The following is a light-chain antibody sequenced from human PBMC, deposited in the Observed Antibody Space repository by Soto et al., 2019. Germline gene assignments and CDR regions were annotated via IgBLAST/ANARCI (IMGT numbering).Light chain of an antibody. CDR2: AAS. J-gene: IGKJ3*01. V-gene: IGKV1-9*01. Sequence: DIQLTQSPSFLSASVGDRFTITCRASQGISSYLAWYQQKPGKAPKLLIYAASTLQSGVPSRFSGSGSGTEFTLTISSLQPDDFATSYCQQLNSYLLFTFGPGTKVDIK. CDR3: QQLNSYLLFT. CDR1: QGISSY.